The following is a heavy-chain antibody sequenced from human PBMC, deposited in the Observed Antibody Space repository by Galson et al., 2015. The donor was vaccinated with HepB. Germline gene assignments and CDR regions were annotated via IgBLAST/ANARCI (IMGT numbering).Heavy chain of an antibody. CDR1: GYTFTGYY. D-gene: IGHD4-17*01. J-gene: IGHJ3*02. CDR3: ARQPLPNDYGDEEAFDI. V-gene: IGHV1-2*02. Sequence: SVKVSCKASGYTFTGYYMHWVRQAPGQGLEWMGWINPNSGGTNYAQKFQGRVTMTRDTSISTAYMELSRLRSDDTAVYYCARQPLPNDYGDEEAFDIWGQGTMVTVSS. CDR2: INPNSGGT.